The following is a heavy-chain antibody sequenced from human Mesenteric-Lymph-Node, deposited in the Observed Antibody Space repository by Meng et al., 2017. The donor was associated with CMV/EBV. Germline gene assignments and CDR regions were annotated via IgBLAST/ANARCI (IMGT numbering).Heavy chain of an antibody. D-gene: IGHD1-26*01. J-gene: IGHJ6*02. Sequence: ASVKVSCKASGYTFSNYGITWVRQAPGQGLEWLGWITSYNGNTNYAQKFQGRVTMTTDTSTSTVYMELRSLRSDDTAIYYCARIQAGGTVPTTLYYYYGIDVWGQGTTVTVSS. V-gene: IGHV1-18*01. CDR1: GYTFSNYG. CDR3: ARIQAGGTVPTTLYYYYGIDV. CDR2: ITSYNGNT.